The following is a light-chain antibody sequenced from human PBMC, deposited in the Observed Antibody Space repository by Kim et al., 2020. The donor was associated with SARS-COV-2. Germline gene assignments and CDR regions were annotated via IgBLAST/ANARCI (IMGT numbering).Light chain of an antibody. CDR2: AAS. CDR3: QQSYSTPRT. J-gene: IGKJ3*01. CDR1: QSISSY. Sequence: DIQMTQSLSSLSASVGDRVTITCRASQSISSYLNWYQQKPGKAPKLLIYAASSLQSGVPSRFRGSGSGTDFTLTISSLQPEDFATYYCQQSYSTPRTFGPGTKVDIK. V-gene: IGKV1-39*01.